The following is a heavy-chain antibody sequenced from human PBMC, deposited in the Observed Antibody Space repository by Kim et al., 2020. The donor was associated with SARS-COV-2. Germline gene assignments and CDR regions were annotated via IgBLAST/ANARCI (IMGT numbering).Heavy chain of an antibody. J-gene: IGHJ4*02. CDR1: GFTFSGYA. CDR3: ARKPPAALDY. Sequence: GGSLRLSCAASGFTFSGYAMHWVRQAPGKGLEWVAVISDDGTNKYYGDSVKGRFTISRDNSKNTLYLQMSSLRAEDTAVYYCARKPPAALDYWGQGTLVTVSS. V-gene: IGHV3-30*04. D-gene: IGHD2-2*01. CDR2: ISDDGTNK.